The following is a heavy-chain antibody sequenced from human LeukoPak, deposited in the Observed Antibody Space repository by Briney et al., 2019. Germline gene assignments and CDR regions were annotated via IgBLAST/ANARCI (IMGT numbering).Heavy chain of an antibody. CDR3: ARGYGSGSYPSDY. Sequence: SETLSLTCTVSGGSIYSYYWSWIRQPAGKGLEWIGRIYSSGSTNYNPSLKSRVTMSVDTPKNQFSLNLSSVTAADTAVYYCARGYGSGSYPSDYWGQGTLVTVSS. CDR2: IYSSGST. V-gene: IGHV4-4*07. D-gene: IGHD3-10*01. CDR1: GGSIYSYY. J-gene: IGHJ4*02.